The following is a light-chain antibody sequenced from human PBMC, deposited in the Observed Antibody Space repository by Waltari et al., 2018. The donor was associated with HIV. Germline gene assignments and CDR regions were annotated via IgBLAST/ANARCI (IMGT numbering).Light chain of an antibody. CDR2: LTS. CDR1: QNIRNY. V-gene: IGKV1-39*01. J-gene: IGKJ3*01. CDR3: QQSFSFPRT. Sequence: DIQMTQSPSSLSAAVGDSVTITCRASQNIRNYLNWYQQKSGKAPKLLIHLTSTLQSGVPSRFSGGGSGTDFTLVISSRQPEDFATYYCQQSFSFPRTFGPGTKVEI.